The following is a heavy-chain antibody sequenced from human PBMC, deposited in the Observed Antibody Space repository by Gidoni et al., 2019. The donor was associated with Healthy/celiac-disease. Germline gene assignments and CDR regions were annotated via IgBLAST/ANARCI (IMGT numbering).Heavy chain of an antibody. CDR3: ARDNSHDYGDTFDY. D-gene: IGHD4-17*01. CDR2: ISYDGSNK. V-gene: IGHV3-30-3*01. CDR1: GFTFSSYA. Sequence: QVQLVESGGGVVQPGRSLRLSCAASGFTFSSYAMHWVRQAPGKGLEWVAVISYDGSNKYYADSVKGRFTISRDNSKNTLYLQMNSLRAEDTAVYYCARDNSHDYGDTFDYWGQGTLVTVSS. J-gene: IGHJ4*02.